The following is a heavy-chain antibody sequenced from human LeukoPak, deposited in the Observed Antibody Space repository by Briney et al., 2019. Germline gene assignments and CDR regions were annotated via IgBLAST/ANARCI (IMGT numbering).Heavy chain of an antibody. D-gene: IGHD4-17*01. J-gene: IGHJ4*02. CDR1: GFTFSTYS. CDR2: ISSSSSTM. CDR3: ARDLTTDDY. V-gene: IGHV3-48*02. Sequence: GGSLRLSCAASGFTFSTYSMNWVRQAPGKGPEWVSYISSSSSTMYYADSVKGRFTISRDNAKNSLYLQMKSLRDEDTAVYYCARDLTTDDYWGQGTLVTVSS.